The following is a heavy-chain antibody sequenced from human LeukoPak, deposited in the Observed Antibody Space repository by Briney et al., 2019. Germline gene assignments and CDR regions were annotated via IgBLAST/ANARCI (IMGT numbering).Heavy chain of an antibody. Sequence: PGGSLRLSCAASGFTFSSYSMNWVRQAPGKGLEWVSSISSSSYIYYADSVKGRFTISRDNAKNSLYLQMNSLRAEDTAVYYCARDRVGKIAARVDYWGQGTLVTVSS. CDR2: ISSSSYI. CDR3: ARDRVGKIAARVDY. CDR1: GFTFSSYS. V-gene: IGHV3-21*01. D-gene: IGHD6-6*01. J-gene: IGHJ4*02.